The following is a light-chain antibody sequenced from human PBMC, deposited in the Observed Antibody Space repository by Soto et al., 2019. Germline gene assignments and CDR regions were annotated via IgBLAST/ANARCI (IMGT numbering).Light chain of an antibody. CDR2: EVS. CDR3: CSYAGSSTLL. Sequence: QSALTQPASVSGSPGQSITFACTGSNNDVGTYSLVSWYQHHPGKAPKLLIYEVSKRPSGVSNRFSGSKSGNTAFLTIYGLQAEDEANYVCCSYAGSSTLLFGGGTKLTVL. V-gene: IGLV2-23*02. J-gene: IGLJ2*01. CDR1: NNDVGTYSL.